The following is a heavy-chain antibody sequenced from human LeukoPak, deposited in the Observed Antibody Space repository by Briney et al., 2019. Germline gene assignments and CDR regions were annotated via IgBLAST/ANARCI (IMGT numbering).Heavy chain of an antibody. CDR2: INHSGST. V-gene: IGHV4-34*01. J-gene: IGHJ6*03. D-gene: IGHD4-17*01. CDR1: GGSFSGYY. CDR3: ARGRRLRRVYYMDV. Sequence: SETLSLTCAVYGGSFSGYYWGWIRPPPGKGLEWIGEINHSGSTNYNPSLKSRVTISVDTSKNQFSLKLSSVTAADTAVYYCARGRRLRRVYYMDVWGKGTTVTVSS.